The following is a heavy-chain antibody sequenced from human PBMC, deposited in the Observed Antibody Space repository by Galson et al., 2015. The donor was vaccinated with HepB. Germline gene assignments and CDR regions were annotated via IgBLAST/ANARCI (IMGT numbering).Heavy chain of an antibody. CDR3: ARDIIERNYYYYGMDV. CDR1: GFTFSSYG. Sequence: SLRLSCAASGFTFSSYGVHWVRQAPGKGLEWVAVIWYDGSNKYYADSVKGRFTISRDNSKNTLYLQMNSLKAEDTAVYYCARDIIERNYYYYGMDVWGQGTTVTVSS. CDR2: IWYDGSNK. V-gene: IGHV3-33*08. D-gene: IGHD3-10*01. J-gene: IGHJ6*02.